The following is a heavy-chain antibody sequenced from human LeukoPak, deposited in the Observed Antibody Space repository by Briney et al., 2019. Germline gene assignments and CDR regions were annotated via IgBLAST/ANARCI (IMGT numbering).Heavy chain of an antibody. D-gene: IGHD1-26*01. Sequence: MSSETLSLTCAVYGGSFSGYYWSWIRQPPGKGLEWIGEINHSGSTNYNPSLKSRVTISVDTSKNQFSLKLSSVTAADTAVYYCARYSGNPTWFFDYWGQGSLVTVSS. V-gene: IGHV4-34*01. CDR1: GGSFSGYY. CDR3: ARYSGNPTWFFDY. J-gene: IGHJ4*02. CDR2: INHSGST.